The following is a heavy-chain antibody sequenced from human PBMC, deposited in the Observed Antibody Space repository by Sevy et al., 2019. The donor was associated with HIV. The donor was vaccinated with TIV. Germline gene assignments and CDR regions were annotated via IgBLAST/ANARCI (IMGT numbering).Heavy chain of an antibody. J-gene: IGHJ3*02. CDR3: ARDPHYGGNLVFAFDI. CDR2: IKLDGSDK. CDR1: GFIFRSYW. D-gene: IGHD4-17*01. V-gene: IGHV3-7*01. Sequence: GGSLRLSCAASGFIFRSYWMSWVRQAPGKGPEWVANIKLDGSDKNCVDAVKGRFTISRDNAKNSLYLQMNRLRDEDTAVYYCARDPHYGGNLVFAFDIWGQGTMVTVSS.